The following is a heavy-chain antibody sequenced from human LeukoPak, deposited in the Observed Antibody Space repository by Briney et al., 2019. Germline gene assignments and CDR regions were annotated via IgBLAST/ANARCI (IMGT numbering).Heavy chain of an antibody. V-gene: IGHV3-30*03. D-gene: IGHD6-19*01. CDR3: ARDKTVKAVASDY. Sequence: GRSLRLSCAASGFTFSSYGMHWVRQAPGKGLGWVALISYDGSNKFYADSVKGRFTISRDNSKNTLYLQMNSLRAEDTAVYYCARDKTVKAVASDYWGQGTLVTVSS. CDR2: ISYDGSNK. CDR1: GFTFSSYG. J-gene: IGHJ4*02.